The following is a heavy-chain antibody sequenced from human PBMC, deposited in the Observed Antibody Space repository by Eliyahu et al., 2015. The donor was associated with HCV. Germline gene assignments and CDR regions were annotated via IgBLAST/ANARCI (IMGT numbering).Heavy chain of an antibody. V-gene: IGHV6-1*01. CDR3: VRQDDKKGYY. J-gene: IGHJ4*02. Sequence: QVQLQQSGPGLVKPSQTLSLTCAISGDTVXSNSAAWNWIRQSPSRGLEWLGRTYYTSKWHNDYAVSVKSRISINPDTSKNQFSLQLNSVTPEDTAVYYCVRQDDKKGYYWGQGTLVTVSS. D-gene: IGHD6-13*01. CDR1: GDTVXSNSAA. CDR2: TYYTSKWHN.